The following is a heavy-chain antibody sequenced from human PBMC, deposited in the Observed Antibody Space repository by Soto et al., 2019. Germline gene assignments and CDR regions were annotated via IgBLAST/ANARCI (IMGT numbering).Heavy chain of an antibody. CDR3: AKLAPELSTSPRYFDS. CDR2: ISPTGGTT. V-gene: IGHV3-23*01. CDR1: GFIFRIYD. D-gene: IGHD1-7*01. Sequence: PGGSLRLSCATSGFIFRIYDMSWVRQAPGKGLEWVSGISPTGGTTYYADSVKGRFTISRDNSGHTLFLTLKSLRVDDTAIYYCAKLAPELSTSPRYFDSCGHGALVTVSS. J-gene: IGHJ4*03.